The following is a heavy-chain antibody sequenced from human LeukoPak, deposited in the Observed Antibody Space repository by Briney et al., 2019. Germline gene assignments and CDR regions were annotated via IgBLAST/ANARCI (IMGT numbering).Heavy chain of an antibody. V-gene: IGHV3-33*06. CDR1: GFTFSTYG. CDR3: VKERGPFDAFDV. CDR2: IWSDGNNK. J-gene: IGHJ3*01. Sequence: PGGSLRLSCAATGFTFSTYGMHWVRQAPGKGLEWVAVIWSDGNNKFYADSVKGRFTFSRDNSRNTLSLQMNSLGADDTAVYYCVKERGPFDAFDVWGQGTMVTVSS.